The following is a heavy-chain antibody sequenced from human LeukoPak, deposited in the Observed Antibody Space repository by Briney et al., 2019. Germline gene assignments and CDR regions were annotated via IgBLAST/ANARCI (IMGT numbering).Heavy chain of an antibody. CDR2: ISSSSSYI. CDR1: GFTFSSYS. D-gene: IGHD3-10*01. CDR3: ARVTVLLWFGEEYYFDY. V-gene: IGHV3-21*01. Sequence: GGSLRLSCAASGFTFSSYSMNWVRQAPGKGLEWVSSISSSSSYIYYADSVKGRFTISRDNAKNSLYLQMNSLRAEDTAVYYCARVTVLLWFGEEYYFDYWGQGTLVTVSS. J-gene: IGHJ4*02.